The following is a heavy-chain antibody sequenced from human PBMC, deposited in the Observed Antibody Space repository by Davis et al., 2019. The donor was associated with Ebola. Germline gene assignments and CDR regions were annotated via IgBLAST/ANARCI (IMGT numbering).Heavy chain of an antibody. CDR2: IRGKAFGGTT. J-gene: IGHJ6*02. V-gene: IGHV3-49*04. CDR3: TRDIAVAAAATSVYYYGMDV. D-gene: IGHD2-15*01. CDR1: GFTFSNAW. Sequence: GESLKISCAASGFTFSNAWMSWVRQAPGKGLEWVGVIRGKAFGGTTEYAASVEGRFTISRDDSKSIAYLQMNSLKSEDTAVYYCTRDIAVAAAATSVYYYGMDVWGQGTTVTVSS.